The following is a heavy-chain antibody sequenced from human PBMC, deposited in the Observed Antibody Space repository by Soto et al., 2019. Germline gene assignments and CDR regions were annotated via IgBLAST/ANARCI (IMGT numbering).Heavy chain of an antibody. CDR1: GYTFTCYY. D-gene: IGHD2-15*01. Sequence: ASVKVSCKPSGYTFTCYYIHWVRQTPGQGLEWMGWINPNSGGTNYAQKFQGWVTMTRDTSISTAYMELSRLRSDDTAVYYCARGGRWLLRNYYYYGMDVWGQGTTVTVSS. V-gene: IGHV1-2*04. CDR3: ARGGRWLLRNYYYYGMDV. CDR2: INPNSGGT. J-gene: IGHJ6*02.